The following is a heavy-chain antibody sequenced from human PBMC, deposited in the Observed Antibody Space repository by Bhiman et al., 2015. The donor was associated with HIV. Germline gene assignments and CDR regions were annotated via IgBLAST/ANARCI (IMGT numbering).Heavy chain of an antibody. J-gene: IGHJ5*02. CDR1: GFIFDDYG. Sequence: EVQLVESGGGVLRPGGSLRLSCEGFGFIFDDYGLSWVRQAPGKGLEWVSGINWNGGSTGYADSVKGRFTISRDNSKNTLYLQMNTLRAEDTAVYYCAKTHLDLYYVSGPLDPWGQGTLVTVSS. V-gene: IGHV3-20*04. D-gene: IGHD3-10*01. CDR3: AKTHLDLYYVSGPLDP. CDR2: INWNGGST.